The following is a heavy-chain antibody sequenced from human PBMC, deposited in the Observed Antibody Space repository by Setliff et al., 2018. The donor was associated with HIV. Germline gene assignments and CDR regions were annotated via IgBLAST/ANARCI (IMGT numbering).Heavy chain of an antibody. CDR1: GGSVSSGSYY. V-gene: IGHV4-61*01. J-gene: IGHJ6*03. CDR3: ARERSGYSYGYGYYYYYMDV. D-gene: IGHD5-18*01. Sequence: SETLSLTCTVSGGSVSSGSYYWSWIRQPPGKGLEWIGYIYYSGSTNYNPSLKGRVTISVDTSKNQFSLKLSSVTAADTAVYYCARERSGYSYGYGYYYYYMDVWGKGTTVTSP. CDR2: IYYSGST.